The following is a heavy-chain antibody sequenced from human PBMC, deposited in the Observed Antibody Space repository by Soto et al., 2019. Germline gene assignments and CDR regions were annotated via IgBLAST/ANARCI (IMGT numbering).Heavy chain of an antibody. CDR1: GYSFTNSL. Sequence: ASVKVSCKTSGYSFTNSLMHWVRQAPGQGLEWVGIISPSSGGTRYAQKFQGRVTMTRDTSTTTVYMELSSLRSEDTAVYFCARASALIAPASNHHEADSFYGMDVWGQGTTVTVSS. D-gene: IGHD6-25*01. CDR2: ISPSSGGT. V-gene: IGHV1-46*01. J-gene: IGHJ6*02. CDR3: ARASALIAPASNHHEADSFYGMDV.